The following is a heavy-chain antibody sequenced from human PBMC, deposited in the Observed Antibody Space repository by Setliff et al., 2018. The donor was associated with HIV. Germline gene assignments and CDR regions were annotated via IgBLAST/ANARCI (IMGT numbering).Heavy chain of an antibody. CDR3: AKDHATSSWFTALLDY. Sequence: GGSLRLSCAVSGLTFSRYGFHWVRQAPGKGLDWVTFIQCDESNKYYGDSVKGRFTISRDNSKNTLYLQMNSLRAEDTAVYYCAKDHATSSWFTALLDYWGQGALVTVSS. D-gene: IGHD6-13*01. V-gene: IGHV3-30*02. CDR1: GLTFSRYG. CDR2: IQCDESNK. J-gene: IGHJ4*02.